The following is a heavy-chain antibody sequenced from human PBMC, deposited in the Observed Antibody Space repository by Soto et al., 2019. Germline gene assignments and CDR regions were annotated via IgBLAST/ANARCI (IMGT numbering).Heavy chain of an antibody. CDR3: VREQQLVRTGDY. Sequence: QLQLQESGPGLVKPSETLSLTCTVSGGSISSSSYYWGWIRQPPGKGLEWIGSIYYSGSTYYNPSLKSRVTRSVDTSKNQFSLKLSSVTAADTAVYYCVREQQLVRTGDYWGQGTLVTVSS. CDR1: GGSISSSSYY. D-gene: IGHD6-13*01. CDR2: IYYSGST. J-gene: IGHJ4*02. V-gene: IGHV4-39*01.